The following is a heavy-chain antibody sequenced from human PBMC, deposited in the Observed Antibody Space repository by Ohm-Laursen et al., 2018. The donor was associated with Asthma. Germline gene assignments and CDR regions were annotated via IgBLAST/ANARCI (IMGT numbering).Heavy chain of an antibody. V-gene: IGHV3-21*01. Sequence: SLRLSCAVSGYTFSRYSIHWARQIPGKGLEWVASISTASSFIYYADSVRGRFTTSRDNARNSVYLQMNSLRAEDEALYYCARIGPEWELPGREYSLHHWGEGTMVTVSS. CDR3: ARIGPEWELPGREYSLHH. J-gene: IGHJ1*01. CDR2: ISTASSFI. D-gene: IGHD1-26*01. CDR1: GYTFSRYS.